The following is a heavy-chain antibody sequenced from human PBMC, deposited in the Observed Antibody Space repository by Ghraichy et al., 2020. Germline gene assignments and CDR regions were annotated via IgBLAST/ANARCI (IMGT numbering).Heavy chain of an antibody. CDR1: GFTFSSYA. CDR3: AKGLAARQGDRYYYYYYMDV. D-gene: IGHD6-6*01. J-gene: IGHJ6*03. Sequence: GGSLRLSCAASGFTFSSYAMSWVRQAPGKGLEWVSAISGSGGSTYYADSVKGRFTISRDNSKNTLYLQMNSLRAEDTAVYYCAKGLAARQGDRYYYYYYMDVWGKGTTVTVSS. V-gene: IGHV3-23*01. CDR2: ISGSGGST.